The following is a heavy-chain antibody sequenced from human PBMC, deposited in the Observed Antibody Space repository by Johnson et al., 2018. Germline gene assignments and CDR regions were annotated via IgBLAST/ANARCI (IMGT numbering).Heavy chain of an antibody. CDR3: FAGNARSNDAFDM. CDR1: GFTFSNYA. J-gene: IGHJ3*02. CDR2: ISSGDGTGI. Sequence: VQLQESGGGLVQPGGSLRLSCAVSGFTFSNYAMHWVRQAPGKRLEYVSGISSGDGTGIFYASSVKGRFTISRDNSKNMLYLQMGSLRAEDTAVYYCFAGNARSNDAFDMWGQGTMVIVSS. V-gene: IGHV3-64*01. D-gene: IGHD5-24*01.